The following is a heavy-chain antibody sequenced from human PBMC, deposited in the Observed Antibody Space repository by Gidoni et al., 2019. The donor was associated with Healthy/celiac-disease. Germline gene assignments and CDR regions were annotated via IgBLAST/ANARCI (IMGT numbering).Heavy chain of an antibody. D-gene: IGHD3-22*01. CDR2: ISCDGSNK. Sequence: QVQLVESGGGVVQPGRSLSLSCAASGFTVSSIAMHWVRQAPGKGLEWVSVISCDGSNKYYAASVNGRFTISSDNSKNTLYLQMSSLRAEDTVLYYCAGGSGYFDYWGQGTLVTVSS. J-gene: IGHJ4*02. V-gene: IGHV3-30*15. CDR3: AGGSGYFDY. CDR1: GFTVSSIA.